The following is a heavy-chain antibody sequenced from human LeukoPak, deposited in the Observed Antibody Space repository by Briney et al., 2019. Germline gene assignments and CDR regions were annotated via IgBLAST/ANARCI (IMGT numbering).Heavy chain of an antibody. CDR3: ARDRYSGSYSDY. CDR2: INPNSGGT. CDR1: GYTFTGYY. J-gene: IGHJ4*02. D-gene: IGHD1-26*01. Sequence: ASVKVSCKASGYTFTGYYMHWVRQAPGQGLEWMGWINPNSGGTNYAQKFQGRVTMTRDTSISTAYMELSRLRSDDTAVYYCARDRYSGSYSDYWGQGTLVTVYS. V-gene: IGHV1-2*02.